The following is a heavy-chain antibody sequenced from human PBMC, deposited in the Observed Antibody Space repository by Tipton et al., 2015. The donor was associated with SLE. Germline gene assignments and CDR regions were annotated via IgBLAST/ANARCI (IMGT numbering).Heavy chain of an antibody. D-gene: IGHD3-3*01. CDR2: IYHRGST. CDR3: ARGAYDFWSGYYNDAFDI. CDR1: GYSISSGYY. V-gene: IGHV4-38-2*02. Sequence: TLSLTCTVSGYSISSGYYWGWIRQPPGKGLEWIGSIYHRGSTYYNPSLKSRVTISVDTSKNQFSLKLSSVTAADTAVYYCARGAYDFWSGYYNDAFDIWGQGTMVTVSS. J-gene: IGHJ3*02.